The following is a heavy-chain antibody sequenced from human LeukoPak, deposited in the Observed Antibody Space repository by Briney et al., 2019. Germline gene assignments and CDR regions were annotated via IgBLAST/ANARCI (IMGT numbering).Heavy chain of an antibody. D-gene: IGHD6-19*01. J-gene: IGHJ4*02. CDR2: TYYRSKWYS. CDR1: GDSVSSINGA. CDR3: ARDVATTGWYTFDY. V-gene: IGHV6-1*01. Sequence: SQTLSLTCAISGDSVSSINGAWNWVRQSPSRGLEWLGRTYYRSKWYSDYAVSIQGRITINPDTSKNQFTPHLFSVTPDDTAVYYCARDVATTGWYTFDYWGQGTRATVSS.